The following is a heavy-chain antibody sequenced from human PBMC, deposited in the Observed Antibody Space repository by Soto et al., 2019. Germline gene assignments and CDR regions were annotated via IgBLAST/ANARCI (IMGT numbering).Heavy chain of an antibody. D-gene: IGHD1-1*01. J-gene: IGHJ4*02. CDR3: AGGQDNLAVNFDY. CDR1: GSSFSDYY. V-gene: IGHV3-11*03. CDR2: ITSSSSYT. Sequence: GGSLRLSCAASGSSFSDYYMSWIRQSPGKGLEWLSYITSSSSYTHYADSVKGRFTISRGNAKNSLYLQMNSLRADDTAVYYCAGGQDNLAVNFDYWGQGTPVTVSS.